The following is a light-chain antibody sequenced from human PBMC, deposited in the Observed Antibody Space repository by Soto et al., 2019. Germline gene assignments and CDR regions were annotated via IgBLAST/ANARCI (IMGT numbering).Light chain of an antibody. CDR2: DHS. Sequence: QSVLTQPPSVSGAPGQRVTISCTGSSPNIGAGYDVHWYQQLPGTAPKLLIYDHSNRPSGVPDRFSGSKSGTSASLAITGLQAEDEADYYCQSYDSSLSGWVFGGGTKVTVL. CDR1: SPNIGAGYD. J-gene: IGLJ3*02. V-gene: IGLV1-40*01. CDR3: QSYDSSLSGWV.